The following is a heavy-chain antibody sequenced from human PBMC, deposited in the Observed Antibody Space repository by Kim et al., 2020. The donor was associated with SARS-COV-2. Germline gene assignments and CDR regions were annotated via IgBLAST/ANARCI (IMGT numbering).Heavy chain of an antibody. Sequence: GGSLRLSCAASGFTFSSYWMHWVRQVPGKGLVWVSRINSDGSSTSHADSVKGRFTISRDNAKNTLYLEMNSLRAEDTAVYYCARGVATIRDWGQGTLVTVSS. CDR1: GFTFSSYW. CDR3: ARGVATIRD. J-gene: IGHJ4*02. CDR2: INSDGSST. D-gene: IGHD5-12*01. V-gene: IGHV3-74*01.